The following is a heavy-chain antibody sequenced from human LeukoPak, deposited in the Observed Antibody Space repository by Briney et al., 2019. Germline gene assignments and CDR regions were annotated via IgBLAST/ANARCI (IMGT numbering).Heavy chain of an antibody. D-gene: IGHD6-19*01. J-gene: IGHJ4*02. V-gene: IGHV3-21*01. Sequence: PGGSLRLSCAASGFTFSSYSMNCVREAPGKGLEWVSSISSSSSYIYSADSVKGRFTISRDNAKNSLYLQMNSLRAEDTAVYYCEREIAVAGTRGDYWGQGTLVTVSS. CDR1: GFTFSSYS. CDR2: ISSSSSYI. CDR3: EREIAVAGTRGDY.